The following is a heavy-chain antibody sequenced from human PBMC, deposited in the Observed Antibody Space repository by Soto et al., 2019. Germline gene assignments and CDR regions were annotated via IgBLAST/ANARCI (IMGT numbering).Heavy chain of an antibody. CDR1: GFTVSTYY. V-gene: IGHV3-66*01. D-gene: IGHD5-18*01. CDR3: ARVDTAMHWYFDL. Sequence: EVQLVESGGGLVQPGGSLRLSCAASGFTVSTYYMSWVRQAPGLEWVSVIDIGGYTHYADSATGRFTISRDNSKNKLSLQMNRLRAEDTAVYYCARVDTAMHWYFDLWGRGTVVTVSS. CDR2: IDIGGYT. J-gene: IGHJ2*01.